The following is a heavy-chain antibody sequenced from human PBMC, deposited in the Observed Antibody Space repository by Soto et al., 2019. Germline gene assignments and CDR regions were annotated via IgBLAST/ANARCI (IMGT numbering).Heavy chain of an antibody. CDR1: GYTFTSYD. D-gene: IGHD3-3*01. V-gene: IGHV1-8*01. CDR3: ASPARNYDFWSGYSFDI. J-gene: IGHJ3*02. CDR2: MNPNSGNT. Sequence: QVQLVQSGAEVKKPGASVKVSCKASGYTFTSYDINWVRQATGQGLEWMGWMNPNSGNTGYAQKFQGRVTMTRDTSISTAYMELSSLGSEDTAVYYCASPARNYDFWSGYSFDIWGQGTMVTVSS.